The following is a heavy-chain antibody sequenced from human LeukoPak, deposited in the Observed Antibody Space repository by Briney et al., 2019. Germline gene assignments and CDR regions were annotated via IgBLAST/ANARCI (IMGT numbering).Heavy chain of an antibody. D-gene: IGHD3-22*01. Sequence: PSETLSLTCTVSGDSISSYYWRWIRQPPGKGLEWIGYIYTSETTNYNPSLKTRVIISVDTPKNQFSLKLSSVTAADTAVYYCARGSSGYYWINYWGQGTLVTASS. CDR2: IYTSETT. CDR3: ARGSSGYYWINY. J-gene: IGHJ4*02. CDR1: GDSISSYY. V-gene: IGHV4-4*09.